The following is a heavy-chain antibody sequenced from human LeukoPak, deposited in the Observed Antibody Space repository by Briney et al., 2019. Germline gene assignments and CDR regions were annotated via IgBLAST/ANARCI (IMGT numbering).Heavy chain of an antibody. Sequence: PGGSLRLSCAASGFTFSTYNMNWVRQAPGKGREWVSSISTSSNYIYYADSVKGRFTISRDNAKNSLYLQMNSLRVEDTDVYYCARDVGAAAPDAFDIWGQGTMVTVSS. J-gene: IGHJ3*02. V-gene: IGHV3-21*01. D-gene: IGHD1-26*01. CDR2: ISTSSNYI. CDR1: GFTFSTYN. CDR3: ARDVGAAAPDAFDI.